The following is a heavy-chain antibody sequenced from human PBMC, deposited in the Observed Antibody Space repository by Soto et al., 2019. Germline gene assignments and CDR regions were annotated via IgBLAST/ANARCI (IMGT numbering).Heavy chain of an antibody. Sequence: QITLKESGPTLVKATQTLTLTCTFSGFSLSTSGVGVGWIRQPPGKALEWLAVIYWDNNKRYSPSLKSRLTITKGTSKNQVVLTMTNMDAVDTATYYCVHSKNPPYNWNYECYFDYWGQGTLVTVSS. CDR2: IYWDNNK. V-gene: IGHV2-5*02. D-gene: IGHD1-7*01. CDR3: VHSKNPPYNWNYECYFDY. CDR1: GFSLSTSGVG. J-gene: IGHJ4*02.